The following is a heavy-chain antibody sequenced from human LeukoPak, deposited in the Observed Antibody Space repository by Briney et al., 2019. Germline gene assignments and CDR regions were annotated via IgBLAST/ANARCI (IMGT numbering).Heavy chain of an antibody. D-gene: IGHD6-19*01. V-gene: IGHV3-66*03. CDR3: ARDHVAGTYYYYYMDV. Sequence: GGSLRVSCAASGFTVSSNYMSWVRQAPGKGLEWVSTITATSSSTHDADSVQGRFTISRDNSKNTLYLQMGSLRAEDMAVYYCARDHVAGTYYYYYMDVWGKGTTVTVSS. CDR1: GFTVSSNY. CDR2: TATSSST. J-gene: IGHJ6*03.